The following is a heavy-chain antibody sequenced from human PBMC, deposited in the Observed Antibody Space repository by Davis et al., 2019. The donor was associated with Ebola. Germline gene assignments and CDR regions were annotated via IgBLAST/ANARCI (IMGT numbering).Heavy chain of an antibody. V-gene: IGHV4-31*03. J-gene: IGHJ6*02. CDR2: IYYSGST. CDR1: GGSISSGGYY. Sequence: SETLSLTCTVSGGSISSGGYYWSWIRQHPGKGLEWIGYIYYSGSTYYNPSLKSRVTISVDTSKNQFSLKLSSVTAADTAVYYCARDSVLGYGMDVWDQGTTVTVSS. D-gene: IGHD5/OR15-5a*01. CDR3: ARDSVLGYGMDV.